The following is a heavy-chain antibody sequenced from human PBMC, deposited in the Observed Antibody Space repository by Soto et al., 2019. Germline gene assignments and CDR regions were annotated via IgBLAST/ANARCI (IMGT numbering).Heavy chain of an antibody. Sequence: WGSLRLSCAASGFICGSYDMSWVRQAPGKGLEWVSTILVDGRTFYVDSVKGRFTISRDSSKNTVYLQMNSLTAGDTALYYCAKATATGGGAFDICGQGTMVTVSS. CDR2: ILVDGRT. CDR3: AKATATGGGAFDI. D-gene: IGHD2-8*02. V-gene: IGHV3-23*01. CDR1: GFICGSYD. J-gene: IGHJ3*02.